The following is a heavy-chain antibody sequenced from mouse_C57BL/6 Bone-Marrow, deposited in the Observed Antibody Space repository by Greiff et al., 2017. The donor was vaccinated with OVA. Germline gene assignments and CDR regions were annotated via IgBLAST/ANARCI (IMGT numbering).Heavy chain of an antibody. J-gene: IGHJ1*03. CDR2: IDPSDSYT. Sequence: QVQLQQSGAELVKPGASVKLSCKASGYTFTSYWMQWVKQRPGQGLEWIGEIDPSDSYTNYNQKFKGKATLTVDTSSSTAYMQLSSLTSEDSAVYFCAINYYSNYVRYFDVWGTGTTVTVSS. D-gene: IGHD2-5*01. CDR1: GYTFTSYW. V-gene: IGHV1-50*01. CDR3: AINYYSNYVRYFDV.